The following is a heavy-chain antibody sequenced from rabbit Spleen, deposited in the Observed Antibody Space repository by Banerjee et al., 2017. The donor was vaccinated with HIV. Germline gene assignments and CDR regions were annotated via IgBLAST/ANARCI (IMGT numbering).Heavy chain of an antibody. CDR1: GVSFSVSSY. CDR3: ARDTSSSFSSYGMDL. J-gene: IGHJ6*01. D-gene: IGHD1-1*01. CDR2: IDTGASGFT. Sequence: QSLEESGGDLVKPGASLALTCTASGVSFSVSSYMCWVRQAPGKGLEWIACIDTGASGFTYFATWAQGQFTCSKTSSTTVTLQMTRLTAADTATYFCARDTSSSFSSYGMDLWGQGTLVTVS. V-gene: IGHV1S40*01.